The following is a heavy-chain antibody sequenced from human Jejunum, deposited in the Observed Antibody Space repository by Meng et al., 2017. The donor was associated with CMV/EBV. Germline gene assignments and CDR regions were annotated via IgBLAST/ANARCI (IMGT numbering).Heavy chain of an antibody. CDR1: GFPFSIHW. CDR2: IKPDGSEI. D-gene: IGHD1-1*01. J-gene: IGHJ3*02. V-gene: IGHV3-7*01. CDR3: ASGNDFNI. Sequence: LSCPDSGFPFSIHWMSWVRQPPGKGPEWVASIKPDGSEIQYVGSLRGRFTVSRDNARKSLYLQMNSLTAEDTAVYYCASGNDFNIWGQGTLVTVSS.